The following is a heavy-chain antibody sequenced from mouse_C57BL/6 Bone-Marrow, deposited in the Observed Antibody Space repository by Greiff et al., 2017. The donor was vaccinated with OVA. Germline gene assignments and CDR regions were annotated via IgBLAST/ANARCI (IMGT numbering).Heavy chain of an antibody. CDR2: ISYSGST. J-gene: IGHJ2*01. Sequence: EVQLVESGPGMVKPSQSLSLTCTVTGYSITSGYDWHWIRHFPGNKLEWMGYISYSGSTNYNPSLKSRISITHDTSKNHFFLKLNSVTTEDTATYYCARSNYGSSPFDYWGQGTTLTVSS. CDR1: GYSITSGYD. CDR3: ARSNYGSSPFDY. D-gene: IGHD1-1*01. V-gene: IGHV3-1*01.